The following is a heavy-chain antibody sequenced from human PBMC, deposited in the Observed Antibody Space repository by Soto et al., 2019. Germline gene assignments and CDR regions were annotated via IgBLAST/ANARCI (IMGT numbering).Heavy chain of an antibody. V-gene: IGHV4-59*01. CDR3: ARDYYYDNSGNPGAYYYGMDV. D-gene: IGHD3-22*01. Sequence: QVQLQESGPGLVKASETLTLTCTVSGGSISSYHWSWIRQPPGKGLEWIGYFYYSGSTKYNPSLKSRVTMSADKSKNRFSLRLKSVTAADTAVYWCARDYYYDNSGNPGAYYYGMDVWGQGTTVTVSS. CDR2: FYYSGST. CDR1: GGSISSYH. J-gene: IGHJ6*02.